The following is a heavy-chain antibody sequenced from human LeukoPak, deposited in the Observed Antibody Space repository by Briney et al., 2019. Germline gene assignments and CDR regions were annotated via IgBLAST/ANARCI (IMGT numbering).Heavy chain of an antibody. D-gene: IGHD6-19*01. V-gene: IGHV3-23*01. CDR1: GFTFSSSA. Sequence: GRSPRLSCSASGFTFSSSAVSWARPAPGKGMEWVSSIRSGGGDTYYADSVEGRFTFSRAKSKNTLSLAMNRLRVRDTAAFCWAKQSSSSGYYRVDYFDLWGQETVVTV. CDR3: AKQSSSSGYYRVDYFDL. J-gene: IGHJ4*02. CDR2: IRSGGGDT.